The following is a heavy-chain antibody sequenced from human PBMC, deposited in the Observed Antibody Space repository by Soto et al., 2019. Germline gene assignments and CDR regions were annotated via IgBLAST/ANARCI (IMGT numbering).Heavy chain of an antibody. D-gene: IGHD2-15*01. J-gene: IGHJ6*03. V-gene: IGHV4-59*01. CDR2: IYYSGST. CDR3: ARGAFSYCSGGSCPYYYYYMDV. CDR1: GGSISSYY. Sequence: SETLSLTCTVSGGSISSYYWSWIRQPPGKGLEWIGYIYYSGSTNYNPSLKSRVTISVDTSKNQFSLKLSSVTAADTAVYYCARGAFSYCSGGSCPYYYYYMDVWGKGTTVTVS.